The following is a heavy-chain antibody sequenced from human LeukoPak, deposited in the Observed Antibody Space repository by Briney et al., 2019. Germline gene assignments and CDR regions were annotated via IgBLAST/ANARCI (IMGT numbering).Heavy chain of an antibody. J-gene: IGHJ4*02. CDR1: GYTFTSYA. CDR3: ARAVSSGSYLFDY. CDR2: INAGNGNT. Sequence: ASVKVSCKASGYTFTSYAMHWVRQAPGQRLEWMGWINAGNGNTKYSQKFQGRVTITRDTSTSTAYMELSSLRSEDTAVYYCARAVSSGSYLFDYWGQGTLVTVSS. D-gene: IGHD1-26*01. V-gene: IGHV1-3*01.